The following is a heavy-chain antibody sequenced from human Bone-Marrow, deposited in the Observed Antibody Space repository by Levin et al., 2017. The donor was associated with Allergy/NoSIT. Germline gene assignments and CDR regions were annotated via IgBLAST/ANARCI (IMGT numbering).Heavy chain of an antibody. CDR2: ISWDGGTT. CDR3: TKDGNVGYYSYWFDP. D-gene: IGHD2-15*01. Sequence: GASVKVSCAASGFRFDDFAMHWVRQPPGKGLEWVALISWDGGTTYYADSVKGRFTVSRDNSRNSLYLQMDSLRAEDAAVYFCTKDGNVGYYSYWFDPWGQGTLVTVSS. V-gene: IGHV3-43D*03. J-gene: IGHJ5*02. CDR1: GFRFDDFA.